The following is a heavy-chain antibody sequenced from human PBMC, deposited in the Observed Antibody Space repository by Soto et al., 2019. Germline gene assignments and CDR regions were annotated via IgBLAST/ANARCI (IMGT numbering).Heavy chain of an antibody. J-gene: IGHJ6*02. CDR2: INTYNGNT. CDR3: AMVDVYVTPSPQDV. Sequence: ASVKVSCKTSGYTFTSYGIGWARQAPGQGLEWMGWINTYNGNTNYAQNLQGRVTLTTDTSTSTAYMELRSLRSNDTAIYYCAMVDVYVTPSPQDVWGQVTTVTVSS. CDR1: GYTFTSYG. V-gene: IGHV1-18*01. D-gene: IGHD3-16*01.